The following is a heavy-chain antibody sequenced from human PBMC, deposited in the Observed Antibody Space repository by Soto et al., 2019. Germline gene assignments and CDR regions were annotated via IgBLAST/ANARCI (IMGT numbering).Heavy chain of an antibody. CDR1: GGSISSYF. D-gene: IGHD2-21*02. V-gene: IGHV4-4*07. CDR3: ARESTVVTLRTFDI. Sequence: SETLSLTCSVSGGSISSYFCSWIRQPAGKGLEWIGRIYTSGSTNYNPSLKSRVTMSVDTSKNQFSLKLSSVTAADTAVYYCARESTVVTLRTFDIWGQGTMVTVSS. CDR2: IYTSGST. J-gene: IGHJ3*02.